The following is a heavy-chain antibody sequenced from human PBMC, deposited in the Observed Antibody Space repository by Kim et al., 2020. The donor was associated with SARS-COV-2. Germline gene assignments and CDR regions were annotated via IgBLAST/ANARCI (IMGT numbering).Heavy chain of an antibody. Sequence: GGSLRLSCATSGFTFSDYWMSWVRQAPGKGLECVATINSDGNNKYYMDSVKGRFTISRHNAKDSLYLQMNTLRAEDTAVYYCTTSMHYWGQGILVTFSP. V-gene: IGHV3-7*01. D-gene: IGHD2-2*01. J-gene: IGHJ4*02. CDR3: TTSMHY. CDR1: GFTFSDYW. CDR2: INSDGNNK.